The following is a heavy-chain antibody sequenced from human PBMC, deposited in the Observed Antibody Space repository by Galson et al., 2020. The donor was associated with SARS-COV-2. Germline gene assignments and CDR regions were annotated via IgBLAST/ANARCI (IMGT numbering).Heavy chain of an antibody. V-gene: IGHV3-7*01. CDR2: IKQDGSEK. CDR3: AREDIVVVVATGYFDL. D-gene: IGHD2-15*01. J-gene: IGHJ2*01. Sequence: LSLTCAASGFTFSSYGMHWVRQAPGKGLEWVANIKQDGSEKYYVDSVKGRFTISRDNAKNSLYLQMNSLRAEDTAVYYCAREDIVVVVATGYFDLWGRGTLVTVSS. CDR1: GFTFSSYG.